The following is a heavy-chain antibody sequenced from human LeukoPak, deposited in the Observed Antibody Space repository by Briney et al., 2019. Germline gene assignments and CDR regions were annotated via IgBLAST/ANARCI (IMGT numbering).Heavy chain of an antibody. D-gene: IGHD5-24*01. V-gene: IGHV1-2*02. CDR2: INPNSGGT. CDR3: ARAVEMATITFDY. CDR1: GYTFTGYY. J-gene: IGHJ4*02. Sequence: GASVKVSCKASGYTFTGYYMHWVRQAPGQGLEWMGWINPNSGGTNYAQKFQGRVTMTRDTPISTAYMELSRLRSDDTAVYYCARAVEMATITFDYWGQGTLVTVSS.